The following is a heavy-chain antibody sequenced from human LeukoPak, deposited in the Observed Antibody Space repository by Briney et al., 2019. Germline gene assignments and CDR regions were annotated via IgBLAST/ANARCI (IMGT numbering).Heavy chain of an antibody. Sequence: SLRLSCAASGFTFDDYAMHWVRQAPGKGLEWVSGISWNSGSIGYAGSVKGRFTISRDNAKNSLYLQMNSLRAEDTALYYCAKGGDYGDPTGHDAFDIWGQGTTVTVSS. D-gene: IGHD4-17*01. CDR1: GFTFDDYA. J-gene: IGHJ3*02. V-gene: IGHV3-9*01. CDR2: ISWNSGSI. CDR3: AKGGDYGDPTGHDAFDI.